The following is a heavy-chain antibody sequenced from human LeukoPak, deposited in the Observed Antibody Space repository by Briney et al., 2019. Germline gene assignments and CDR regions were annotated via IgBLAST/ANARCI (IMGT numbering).Heavy chain of an antibody. V-gene: IGHV3-23*01. J-gene: IGHJ4*02. Sequence: PGGSLRLSCAASGFTFSSYAMSWVRQAPGKGPEWVSAISGSGGSTYYADSVKGRFTISRDNSKNTLYLQMNSLRAEDTAVYYCAKDIVVVPAAIYSSSWYDYWGQGTLVTVSS. D-gene: IGHD2-2*01. CDR3: AKDIVVVPAAIYSSSWYDY. CDR1: GFTFSSYA. CDR2: ISGSGGST.